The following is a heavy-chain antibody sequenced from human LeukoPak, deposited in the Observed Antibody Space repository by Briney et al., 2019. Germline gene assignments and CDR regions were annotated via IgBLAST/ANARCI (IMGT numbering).Heavy chain of an antibody. CDR2: IYWDDDK. J-gene: IGHJ4*02. Sequence: SGPTLVKPTQTLTLTCTFSGFSLTTTGVGVGWIRQPPGKALEWLTLIYWDDDKRYSPSLKSRVTITKDTSKNQVVLTMTKMDPVVTATYYCAHSALRFLEGFDYWGQGNMVTVSS. D-gene: IGHD3-3*01. V-gene: IGHV2-5*02. CDR3: AHSALRFLEGFDY. CDR1: GFSLTTTGVG.